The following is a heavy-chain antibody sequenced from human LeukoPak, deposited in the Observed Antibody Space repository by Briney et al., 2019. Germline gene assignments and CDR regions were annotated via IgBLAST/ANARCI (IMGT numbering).Heavy chain of an antibody. CDR2: IKQDGSEK. CDR3: VRSSFRYFDG. V-gene: IGHV3-7*01. Sequence: AGGSLRLSCAASGFTFTTYWMSWVRQAPGKGLEWVANIKQDGSEKYYVDSVKGRFTISRDNAKNSLYLQMNSLRAEDTAVYYCVRSSFRYFDGWGQGTLVTVSS. CDR1: GFTFTTYW. D-gene: IGHD1-20*01. J-gene: IGHJ4*02.